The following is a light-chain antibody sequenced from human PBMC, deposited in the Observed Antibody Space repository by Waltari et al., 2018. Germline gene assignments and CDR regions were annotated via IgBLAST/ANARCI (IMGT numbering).Light chain of an antibody. CDR1: RSVLYNSNNKNY. Sequence: EIVMTQSPDSLAVSLGERAAINCTSSRSVLYNSNNKNYLAWYQQKPRHPPKLLINWASSRESGVPDRFSGSGSGTDFTLTISSLQAEDVAVYYCQQYYATPNTFGQGTNVEIK. CDR2: WAS. CDR3: QQYYATPNT. J-gene: IGKJ2*01. V-gene: IGKV4-1*01.